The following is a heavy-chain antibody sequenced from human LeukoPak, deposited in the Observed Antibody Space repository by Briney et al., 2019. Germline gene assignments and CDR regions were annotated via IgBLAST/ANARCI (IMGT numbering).Heavy chain of an antibody. CDR3: AREGIAAAADY. D-gene: IGHD6-13*01. J-gene: IGHJ4*02. V-gene: IGHV3-7*01. CDR1: GFTFSSYW. CDR2: MKQDGSEK. Sequence: GGSLRLSCVASGFTFSSYWMSWVRQAPGKGLEWVANMKQDGSEKYYVDSVKGRFTISRDNAKTSVYLQMNSLRPEDTAMYYCAREGIAAAADYWGQGMLVTVSS.